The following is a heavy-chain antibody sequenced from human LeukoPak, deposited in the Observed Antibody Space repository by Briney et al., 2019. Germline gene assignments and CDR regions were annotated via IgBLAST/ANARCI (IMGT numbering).Heavy chain of an antibody. Sequence: SVTVSCKASGGTFSSYAMSWVRQAPGKGVEGMGGVIRILGRANYAQTFQGRGTITADKSTSPAYMELSSLRSEHPAAYSCAREEGIAVAGTSLGWFAHWGQGTLVTVSS. D-gene: IGHD6-19*01. CDR2: VIRILGRA. V-gene: IGHV1-69*06. CDR1: GGTFSSYA. J-gene: IGHJ5*02. CDR3: AREEGIAVAGTSLGWFAH.